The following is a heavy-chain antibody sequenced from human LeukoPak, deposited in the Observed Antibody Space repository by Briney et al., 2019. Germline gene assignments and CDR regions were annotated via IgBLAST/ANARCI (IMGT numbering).Heavy chain of an antibody. CDR2: IYTSGST. V-gene: IGHV4-61*02. Sequence: SETLSLTCTVSGGSISSGSYYWSWIRQPAGKGLEWIGRIYTSGSTNYNPSLKSRVTISVDTSKNQFSLKLSSVTAADTAVYYCARDVADTAMDNWFDPWGQGTLVTVSS. CDR1: GGSISSGSYY. D-gene: IGHD5-18*01. J-gene: IGHJ5*02. CDR3: ARDVADTAMDNWFDP.